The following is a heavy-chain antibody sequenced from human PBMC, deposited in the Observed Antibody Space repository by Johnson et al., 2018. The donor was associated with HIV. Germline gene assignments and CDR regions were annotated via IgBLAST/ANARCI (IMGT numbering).Heavy chain of an antibody. Sequence: MLLVESGGGLVKPGGSLRLSCAASGFTFSNAWMSWVRQAPGKGLEWVGRIKSKTDGGTTDYAAPVKGRFTISRDDSKNTLYLQMNSLKTGDTAVYYCTTTGMGCGVVCESFASWGQGTMVTVSS. CDR3: TTTGMGCGVVCESFAS. D-gene: IGHD2-21*01. CDR2: IKSKTDGGTT. J-gene: IGHJ3*02. V-gene: IGHV3-15*01. CDR1: GFTFSNAW.